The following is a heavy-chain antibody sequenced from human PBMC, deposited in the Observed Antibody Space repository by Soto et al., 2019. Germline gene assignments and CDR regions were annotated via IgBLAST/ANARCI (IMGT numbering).Heavy chain of an antibody. V-gene: IGHV1-2*02. CDR3: ARAYSSDDV. D-gene: IGHD6-13*01. Sequence: QVQLVQSGAEVKKPGASVKVSCKASGYTFTGYNLHWVRQAPGQGLEWMGWINPNSGGTNYAQKFQGRVTMTKDTSISTAYMEMNRLRSDDTAVYYCARAYSSDDVWGQGTTVTVSS. CDR1: GYTFTGYN. CDR2: INPNSGGT. J-gene: IGHJ6*02.